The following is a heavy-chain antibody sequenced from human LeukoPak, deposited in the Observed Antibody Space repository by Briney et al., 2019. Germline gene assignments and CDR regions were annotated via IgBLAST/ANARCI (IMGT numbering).Heavy chain of an antibody. CDR3: ANEIATSNYYYYYGMDV. V-gene: IGHV3-33*06. D-gene: IGHD6-13*01. CDR2: IWYDGSNK. Sequence: GGSLRLSCTASGFTFSSYGMTWVRQAPGKGLEWVAAIWYDGSNKYYADSVKGRFTISRDNSKNTLYLQMNSLRAEDTAVYYWANEIATSNYYYYYGMDVWGKGTTVTVSS. J-gene: IGHJ6*04. CDR1: GFTFSSYG.